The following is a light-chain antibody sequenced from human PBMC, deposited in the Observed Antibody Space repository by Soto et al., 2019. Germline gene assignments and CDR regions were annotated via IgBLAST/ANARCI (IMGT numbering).Light chain of an antibody. Sequence: QSVLTQPRSVSGSPGQSVTISCTGTSSDIGGYKYVSWYQQHPGKAPKLIICDVSQRPSGVPDRFSGSKSGNTASLTISGLQAEDEADYYCCSYAGRYTLLFGGGTKVTVL. CDR1: SSDIGGYKY. J-gene: IGLJ2*01. V-gene: IGLV2-11*01. CDR2: DVS. CDR3: CSYAGRYTLL.